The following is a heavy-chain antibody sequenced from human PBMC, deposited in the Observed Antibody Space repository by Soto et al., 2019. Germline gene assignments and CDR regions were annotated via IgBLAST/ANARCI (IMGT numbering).Heavy chain of an antibody. J-gene: IGHJ6*03. CDR2: INHSGST. V-gene: IGHV4-34*01. Sequence: SETLSLTCAVYGGSFSGYYWSWIRQPPGKGLEWIGEINHSGSTNYNPSLKSRVTISVDTSKNQFSLKLSSVTAADTAVYYCARTCTIFGVVISPYYYYYMDVWGKGTTVTVSS. CDR3: ARTCTIFGVVISPYYYYYMDV. D-gene: IGHD3-3*01. CDR1: GGSFSGYY.